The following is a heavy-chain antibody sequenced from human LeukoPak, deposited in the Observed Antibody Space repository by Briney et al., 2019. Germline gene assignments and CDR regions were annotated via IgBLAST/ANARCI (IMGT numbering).Heavy chain of an antibody. Sequence: GGSLRLSCAASGFTVSSNYMSWVRQAPGKGLEWVSVIYSGGSTYYADSVKGRFTISRDNSKNTLYLQMNSLRAEDTAVYYCARDFAAHHYDILTGNAFDIWGQGTMVTVSS. J-gene: IGHJ3*02. V-gene: IGHV3-53*01. CDR3: ARDFAAHHYDILTGNAFDI. CDR2: IYSGGST. D-gene: IGHD3-9*01. CDR1: GFTVSSNY.